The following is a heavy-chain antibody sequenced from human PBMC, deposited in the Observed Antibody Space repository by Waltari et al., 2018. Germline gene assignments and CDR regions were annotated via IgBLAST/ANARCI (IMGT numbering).Heavy chain of an antibody. Sequence: EAQLVESGGGLVQPGGSLRLSFAASGFSFSSYEVNWVRQATGKGLEWISYISDSDNSKFYAESVKGRFTVSRDNAKNSLHLEMNSLRAEDTATYYCVRDGLGSGRTRVDVWGQGTTVIVSS. D-gene: IGHD2-2*01. CDR1: GFSFSSYE. J-gene: IGHJ6*02. V-gene: IGHV3-48*03. CDR3: VRDGLGSGRTRVDV. CDR2: ISDSDNSK.